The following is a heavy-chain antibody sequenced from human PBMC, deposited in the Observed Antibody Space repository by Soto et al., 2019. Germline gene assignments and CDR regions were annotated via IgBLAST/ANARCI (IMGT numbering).Heavy chain of an antibody. V-gene: IGHV4-34*01. J-gene: IGHJ4*02. CDR1: GGSFSGYY. CDR3: ARGSTMVRGVIRKVYYFDE. Sequence: SETLSLTCAVYGGSFSGYYWSWIRQPPGKGLEWIGEINHSGSTNYNPSLKSRVTISVDTSKNQFSLKLSSVTAADTAVYYCARGSTMVRGVIRKVYYFDEWGQRTLVTVSS. CDR2: INHSGST. D-gene: IGHD3-10*01.